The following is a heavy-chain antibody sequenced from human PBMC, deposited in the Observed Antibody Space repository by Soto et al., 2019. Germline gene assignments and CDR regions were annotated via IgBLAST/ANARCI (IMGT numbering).Heavy chain of an antibody. Sequence: SETLSLTCTVSGGSISSGGYYWSWIRQHPGKGLEWIGYIYYSGSTYYNPSLKSRVTISVDTSKNQFSLKLSSVTAADTAVYYCGISFAVAEAGPFAYWGQGTLVTVSS. V-gene: IGHV4-31*03. CDR2: IYYSGST. CDR1: GGSISSGGYY. J-gene: IGHJ4*02. D-gene: IGHD6-13*01. CDR3: GISFAVAEAGPFAY.